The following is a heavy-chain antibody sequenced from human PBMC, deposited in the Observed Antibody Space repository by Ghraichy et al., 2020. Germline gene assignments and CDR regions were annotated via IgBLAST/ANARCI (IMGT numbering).Heavy chain of an antibody. Sequence: GGSLRLSCAASGFTFDNFAMGWVRQAPGKGLEWVSGISGSGDGTYYVDSVKGRFTISRDNSKDTLYLQMNSLRAEDTGVYYCVKEFEYTGGWYNGDYLGQGSLVTVTS. CDR3: VKEFEYTGGWYNGDY. J-gene: IGHJ4*02. CDR1: GFTFDNFA. D-gene: IGHD6-19*01. CDR2: ISGSGDGT. V-gene: IGHV3-23*01.